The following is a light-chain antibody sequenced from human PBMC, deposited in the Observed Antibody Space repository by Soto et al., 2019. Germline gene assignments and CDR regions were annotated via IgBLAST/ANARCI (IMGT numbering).Light chain of an antibody. V-gene: IGKV1-39*01. CDR3: QQSYSAPFT. CDR2: AAS. CDR1: QSISSY. Sequence: DMQMTPSPLSLSASVGDRITISCRAGQSISSYINWYQQKPGKAPNLLIYAASTLQSGVPSRFSGSGSGTDFTLTISSLQPEDFATYYCQQSYSAPFTFGGGTKVEIK. J-gene: IGKJ4*01.